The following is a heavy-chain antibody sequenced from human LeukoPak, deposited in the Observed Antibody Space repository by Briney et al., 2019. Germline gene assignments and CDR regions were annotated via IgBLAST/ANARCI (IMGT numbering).Heavy chain of an antibody. J-gene: IGHJ6*03. Sequence: SETLSLTCTVSGGSTSSYYWSWIRQPPGKGLEWIGYIYYSGSTNYNPSLKSRVTISVDTSKNQFSLKLSSVTAADTAVYYCARVGTTLSSNYYYHYMDVWGKGTTVTVSS. CDR3: ARVGTTLSSNYYYHYMDV. V-gene: IGHV4-59*01. CDR2: IYYSGST. CDR1: GGSTSSYY. D-gene: IGHD4-17*01.